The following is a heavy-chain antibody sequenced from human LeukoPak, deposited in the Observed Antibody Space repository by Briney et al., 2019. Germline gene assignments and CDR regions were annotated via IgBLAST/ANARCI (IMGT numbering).Heavy chain of an antibody. Sequence: TLSLTCTVSGGSISSGAYYWSWIRQHPGKGLELIGYIYYSGSTYYNPSLKSRVTISIDTSTNQFSLKLSSVTAADTAVYYCAREVATRGYFDYWGQGTLVTVSS. J-gene: IGHJ4*02. CDR3: AREVATRGYFDY. CDR1: GGSISSGAYY. D-gene: IGHD5-12*01. CDR2: IYYSGST. V-gene: IGHV4-31*03.